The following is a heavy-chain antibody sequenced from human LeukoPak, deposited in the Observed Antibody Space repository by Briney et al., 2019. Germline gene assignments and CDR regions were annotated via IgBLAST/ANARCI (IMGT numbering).Heavy chain of an antibody. V-gene: IGHV3-33*01. J-gene: IGHJ4*02. Sequence: GGSLRLSCAASGLTFSSYGMHWVRQAPGKGLEWVAVIWYDGSNKYYADSVKGRFTISRDNSKNTLYLQMNSLRAEDTAVYYCARDGYYYGSGSYPPFDYWGQGTLVTVCS. CDR1: GLTFSSYG. CDR3: ARDGYYYGSGSYPPFDY. D-gene: IGHD3-10*01. CDR2: IWYDGSNK.